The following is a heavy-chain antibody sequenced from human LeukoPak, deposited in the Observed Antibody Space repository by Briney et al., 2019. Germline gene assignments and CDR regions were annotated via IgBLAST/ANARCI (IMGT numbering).Heavy chain of an antibody. CDR2: IYYSGST. D-gene: IGHD5-24*01. CDR3: GRVRKWPQLGDY. CDR1: GGSISSGGYY. Sequence: SQTLSLTCTVSGGSISSGGYYWSWIRQHPGKGLEWIGYIYYSGSTYYNPSLKSRVTISVDTSKNQFSLKLSSVTAADTAVYYCGRVRKWPQLGDYWGQGTLVTVSS. J-gene: IGHJ4*02. V-gene: IGHV4-31*03.